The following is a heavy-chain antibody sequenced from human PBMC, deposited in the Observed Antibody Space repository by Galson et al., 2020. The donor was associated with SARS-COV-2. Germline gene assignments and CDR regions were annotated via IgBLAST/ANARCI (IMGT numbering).Heavy chain of an antibody. CDR2: VYSSGNT. CDR3: ARANYYGSGSYGEYNWLDP. V-gene: IGHV4-4*07. Sequence: SETLSLTCTVSGCPIDNYWWAWIRQPAGKGLEWIGRVYSSGNTNYNPSLKSRVTMSVDTSKKQFSLKLSSVTAADTAVYYCARANYYGSGSYGEYNWLDPWGQGTLVTVSS. D-gene: IGHD3-10*01. CDR1: GCPIDNYW. J-gene: IGHJ5*02.